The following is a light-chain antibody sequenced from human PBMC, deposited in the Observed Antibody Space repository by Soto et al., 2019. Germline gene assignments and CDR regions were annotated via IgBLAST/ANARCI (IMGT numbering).Light chain of an antibody. J-gene: IGKJ4*01. CDR3: QQYYNCLS. Sequence: EIVMTQSPATLSVSPGERATISCRASRNIGSNLAWYQLTPGQAPRLLMYDVSTRATDIPTRFSGTGSGTDFTLTISSLQSDDVAVYYCQQYYNCLSFGGGTNIEIK. CDR1: RNIGSN. V-gene: IGKV3-15*01. CDR2: DVS.